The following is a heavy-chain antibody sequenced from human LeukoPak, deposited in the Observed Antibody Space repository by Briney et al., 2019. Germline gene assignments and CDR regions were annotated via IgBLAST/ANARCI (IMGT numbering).Heavy chain of an antibody. CDR3: AKGDSSSRFGGFDY. CDR2: IRYDGSNK. D-gene: IGHD6-13*01. V-gene: IGHV3-30*02. J-gene: IGHJ4*02. CDR1: GFTLSSYG. Sequence: GGSLRLSCAASGFTLSSYGMHWVRQAPGKGLEWVAFIRYDGSNKYYADSVKGRFTISRDNSKNTLYLQMNSLRAEDTAVYYCAKGDSSSRFGGFDYWGQGTLVTVSS.